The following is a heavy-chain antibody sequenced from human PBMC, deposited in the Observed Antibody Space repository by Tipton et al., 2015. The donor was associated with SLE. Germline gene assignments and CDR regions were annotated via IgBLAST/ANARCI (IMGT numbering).Heavy chain of an antibody. D-gene: IGHD3-22*01. CDR2: IYYSGST. CDR1: GGSIRSYY. CDR3: ARRLGSSGFDY. V-gene: IGHV4-59*08. Sequence: TLSLTCTVSGGSIRSYYWSWIRQPPGKGLEWIGYIYYSGSTNYNPSLKSRVTISVDTSKNQFSMKLSSVTAADTAVYYCARRLGSSGFDYWGQGTLVNVSS. J-gene: IGHJ4*02.